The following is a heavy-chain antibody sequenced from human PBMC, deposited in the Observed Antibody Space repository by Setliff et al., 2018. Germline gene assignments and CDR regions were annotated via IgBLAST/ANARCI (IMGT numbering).Heavy chain of an antibody. CDR2: ISSRSNTI. V-gene: IGHV3-48*01. CDR3: ATNPRKGRSGGYYYDDPYYFYMDV. CDR1: GFTFSTYS. J-gene: IGHJ6*03. D-gene: IGHD3-22*01. Sequence: GESLKISCAASGFTFSTYSINWVRQAPGKGLEWIAYISSRSNTIYYADSVKGRFTISRDNAKNSLYLQLNSLRAEDTAVYYCATNPRKGRSGGYYYDDPYYFYMDVWG.